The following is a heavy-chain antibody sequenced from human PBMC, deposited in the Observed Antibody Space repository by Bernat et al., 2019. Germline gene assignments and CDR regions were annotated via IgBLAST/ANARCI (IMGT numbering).Heavy chain of an antibody. V-gene: IGHV4-39*01. CDR1: GGSISSSSYY. CDR2: IYYSGST. J-gene: IGHJ4*02. D-gene: IGHD3-10*01. Sequence: QLQLQESGPGLVKPSETLSLTCTVSGGSISSSSYYWGWIRQPPGKGLEWIGSIYYSGSTYYNPSLKSRVTISVDTSKTQFSLKLSSVTAADTAVYYCARHKDYYGSGSYYTVLDYWGQGTLVTVSS. CDR3: ARHKDYYGSGSYYTVLDY.